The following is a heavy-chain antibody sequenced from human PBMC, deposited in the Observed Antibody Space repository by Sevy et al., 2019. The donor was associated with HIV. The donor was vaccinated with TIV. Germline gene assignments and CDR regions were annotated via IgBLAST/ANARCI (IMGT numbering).Heavy chain of an antibody. CDR3: AKDFTGYNGMDV. J-gene: IGHJ6*02. D-gene: IGHD3-9*01. CDR1: GINFTTSG. CDR2: ISYDGRNK. V-gene: IGHV3-30*18. Sequence: GGSLRLSCAVSGINFTTSGMHWVRQAPGKGLEWVAVISYDGRNKFYGDSVKGRFTISRDNSKNILFLQMNSLRAEDTAVYYCAKDFTGYNGMDVWGQGTMVTVSS.